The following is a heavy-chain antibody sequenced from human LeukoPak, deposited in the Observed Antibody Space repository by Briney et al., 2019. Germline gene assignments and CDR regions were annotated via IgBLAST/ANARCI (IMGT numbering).Heavy chain of an antibody. Sequence: ASVKVSCKASGYTFNSYGITWVRQAPGQGLEWMGWINPFNANTAYAQNLQGRVTMTTDTSTNTAYMGLRSLGSDDTAVYYCARDFTPPYCTSTSCPRGGWFDPWGQGTLVTVSS. CDR2: INPFNANT. V-gene: IGHV1-18*01. CDR3: ARDFTPPYCTSTSCPRGGWFDP. D-gene: IGHD2-2*01. J-gene: IGHJ5*02. CDR1: GYTFNSYG.